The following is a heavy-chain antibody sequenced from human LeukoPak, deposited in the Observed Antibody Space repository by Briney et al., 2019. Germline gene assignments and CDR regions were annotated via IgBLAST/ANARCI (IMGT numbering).Heavy chain of an antibody. CDR3: VRGDSGGWHVNNCFDS. D-gene: IGHD6-25*01. Sequence: GGSLRLSCVASGFTFSSYEMNWVRQAPGKGLEWVSYISSSSSTIYYADSVRGRFTISRDNARKSLYLQMDSLRAEDTAVYYCVRGDSGGWHVNNCFDSWGQGTLVTVSS. CDR1: GFTFSSYE. J-gene: IGHJ5*01. V-gene: IGHV3-48*03. CDR2: ISSSSSTI.